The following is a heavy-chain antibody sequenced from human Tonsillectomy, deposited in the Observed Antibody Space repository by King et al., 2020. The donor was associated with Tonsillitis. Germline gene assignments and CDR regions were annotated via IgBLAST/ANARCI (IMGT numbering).Heavy chain of an antibody. CDR1: GFTFSTYW. D-gene: IGHD1-14*01. CDR2: IIADGSST. J-gene: IGHJ6*02. V-gene: IGHV3-74*01. CDR3: ARDFLYRGG. Sequence: VQLVESGGGLVQPGGSLRLSCAASGFTFSTYWMHWVRQAPGKGLVWVSRIIADGSSTSYAGSGKGRFTISRDNAKNTLYLQMNSLRGEDTAVYYCARDFLYRGGWGPGTTVTVSS.